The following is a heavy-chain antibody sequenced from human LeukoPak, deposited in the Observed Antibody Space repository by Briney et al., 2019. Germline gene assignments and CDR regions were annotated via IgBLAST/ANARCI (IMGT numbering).Heavy chain of an antibody. Sequence: PGGSLRLSCAASGFTVSSNYMSWVRQAPGKGLEWVSVIYSGGSTYYADSVKGRFTISRDNSKNTLYLQVNSLRAEDTAVYYCARDRMVRGVIGSEGFDFWAQGTLVTVPS. CDR1: GFTVSSNY. V-gene: IGHV3-66*01. J-gene: IGHJ4*02. CDR2: IYSGGST. D-gene: IGHD3-10*01. CDR3: ARDRMVRGVIGSEGFDF.